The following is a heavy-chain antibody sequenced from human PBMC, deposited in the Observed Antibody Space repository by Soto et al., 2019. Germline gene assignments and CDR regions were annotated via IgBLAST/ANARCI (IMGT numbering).Heavy chain of an antibody. V-gene: IGHV4-59*01. J-gene: IGHJ5*01. CDR2: IFYSGST. D-gene: IGHD3-10*02. CDR3: ASMIGDPVLSFDS. Sequence: PSDTLSLTCTVSGGSISSYYWSWIRQPPGKGLEWIGFIFYSGSTSYNPSLKSRVTISIDTSEYQFSLKLNSVTAADTAVYYGASMIGDPVLSFDSWGQGTLVTVSS. CDR1: GGSISSYY.